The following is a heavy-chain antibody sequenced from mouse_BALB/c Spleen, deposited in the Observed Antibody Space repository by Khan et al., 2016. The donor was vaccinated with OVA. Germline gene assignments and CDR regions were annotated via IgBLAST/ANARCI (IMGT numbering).Heavy chain of an antibody. V-gene: IGHV1-69*02. CDR1: GYIFTNFW. Sequence: QVQLQQPGAELVRPGASVKLSCKASGYIFTNFWRNWMKQRPGQGLEWIGHIYPSDDYTNYNQKFKDKATLTVDKSSSTAYMQLSSPTSDDSAVYYCTRWDNYFDYWGQGTTLTVSS. CDR2: IYPSDDYT. D-gene: IGHD4-1*01. J-gene: IGHJ2*01. CDR3: TRWDNYFDY.